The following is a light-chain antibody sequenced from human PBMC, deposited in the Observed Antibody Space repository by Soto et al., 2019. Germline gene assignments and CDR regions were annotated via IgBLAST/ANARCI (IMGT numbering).Light chain of an antibody. CDR3: QQSYTFPAT. Sequence: DIQMTQSPSSVSASVGDRVTITCRASQGIRSWLAWYQQRPGKAPKLLISAASSLQSAVPSRFSGSGSGPDFTLTISTLHPAVFATSYCQQSYTFPATFGGGTKVDIK. CDR2: AAS. V-gene: IGKV1D-12*01. J-gene: IGKJ4*01. CDR1: QGIRSW.